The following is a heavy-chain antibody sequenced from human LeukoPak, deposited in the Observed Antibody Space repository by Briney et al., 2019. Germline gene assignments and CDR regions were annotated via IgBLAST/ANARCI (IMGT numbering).Heavy chain of an antibody. D-gene: IGHD5-18*01. J-gene: IGHJ6*02. V-gene: IGHV3-30*03. CDR2: MSFDVRNT. CDR1: GFTLSSYA. Sequence: HPGGSLRLSCAASGFTLSSYAIHWVRQAPGKGLEWVAVMSFDVRNTYYSESVKGRFTITRDNFRNTLYLQMNSLRTEDTAVYYCAFLEGYSYGTGSSYGTDVWGQGTAVTVS. CDR3: AFLEGYSYGTGSSYGTDV.